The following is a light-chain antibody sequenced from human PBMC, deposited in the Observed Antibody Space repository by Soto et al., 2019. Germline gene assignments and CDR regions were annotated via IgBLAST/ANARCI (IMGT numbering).Light chain of an antibody. V-gene: IGKV2-28*01. CDR2: LAS. CDR3: MQGVQMTPIT. Sequence: IVITQSPLSRPFTPVDPSSISCMSSQSFQQSNGFNCLDWSFQKPGQSPQLLIYLASHRASGVPVRFSGSGSGTDFTLNISRVEAEDVGLYYCMQGVQMTPITFGQGTRLEIK. CDR1: QSFQQSNGFNC. J-gene: IGKJ5*01.